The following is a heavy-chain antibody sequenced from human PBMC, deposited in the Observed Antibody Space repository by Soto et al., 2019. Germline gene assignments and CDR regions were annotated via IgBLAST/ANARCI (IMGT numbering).Heavy chain of an antibody. CDR3: TRDLKGGDWNFPSPTYY. Sequence: GGSLRLSCTASGFTFGDYAMSWFRQAPGKGLEWVGFIRSKAYGGTTEYAASVKGRFTISRDDSKSIAYLQMNSLKTEDTAVYYCTRDLKGGDWNFPSPTYYWGQGTLVTVSS. J-gene: IGHJ4*02. CDR2: IRSKAYGGTT. CDR1: GFTFGDYA. V-gene: IGHV3-49*03. D-gene: IGHD1-7*01.